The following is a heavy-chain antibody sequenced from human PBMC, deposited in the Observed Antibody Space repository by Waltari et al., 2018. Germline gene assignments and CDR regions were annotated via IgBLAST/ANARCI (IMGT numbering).Heavy chain of an antibody. V-gene: IGHV1-69*01. CDR1: ADTFSSYA. D-gene: IGHD2-21*02. Sequence: QVQLAQSGAEVKKPGSSVQVPCTASADTFSSYAISWVRQAPGQWLEWMGGIIPIFGTANDAQKFQGRVTITADESTSTAYMELSSLRSEDTAVYYCCCDEGWFDPWGQGTLVTVSS. CDR3: CCDEGWFDP. CDR2: IIPIFGTA. J-gene: IGHJ5*02.